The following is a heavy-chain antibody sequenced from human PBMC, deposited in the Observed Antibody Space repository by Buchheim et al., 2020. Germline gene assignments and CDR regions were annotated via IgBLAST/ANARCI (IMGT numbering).Heavy chain of an antibody. Sequence: EVQLLESGGGLVQPGGSLRLSCAASGFNFRWYWMTWVRQAPGKGLEWVATMEPDGNSQYYLDSVRGRFTISRDNAKNSLYMQMNRLRAEDTAVYYCARDPLDMWGQGT. J-gene: IGHJ3*02. V-gene: IGHV3-7*01. CDR3: ARDPLDM. CDR1: GFNFRWYW. CDR2: MEPDGNSQ.